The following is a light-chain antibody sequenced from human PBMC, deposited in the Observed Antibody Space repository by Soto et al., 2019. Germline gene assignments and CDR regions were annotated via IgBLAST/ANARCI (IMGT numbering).Light chain of an antibody. Sequence: EIVLTQSTGTLSLSPGERATLSCRASQTVNNNYLTWYQQTPGQAPRLLIYGASSRATGIPDKFSASGSGTDFTLTISRLEPEDFAVYYCQQYGTSPFTFGPGTKVDIK. CDR2: GAS. J-gene: IGKJ3*01. CDR3: QQYGTSPFT. V-gene: IGKV3-20*01. CDR1: QTVNNNY.